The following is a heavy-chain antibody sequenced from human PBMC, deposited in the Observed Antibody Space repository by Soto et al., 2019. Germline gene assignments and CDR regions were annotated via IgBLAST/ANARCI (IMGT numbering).Heavy chain of an antibody. J-gene: IGHJ6*02. CDR1: GFTFSNYG. Sequence: GGSLRLSCVASGFTFSNYGMHWVRQAPGKGLEWVAGISYDGGSADYVASVKGRFTLSRDNSKNTLSLQMISLRPEDTGVYYCAKDFDGVVVRSATRGRHVGGQGTTVPFSS. D-gene: IGHD2-21*01. V-gene: IGHV3-30*18. CDR3: AKDFDGVVVRSATRGRHV. CDR2: ISYDGGSA.